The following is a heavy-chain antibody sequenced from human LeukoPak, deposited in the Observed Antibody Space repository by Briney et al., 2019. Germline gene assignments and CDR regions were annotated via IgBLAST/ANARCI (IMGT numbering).Heavy chain of an antibody. Sequence: GGSLRLSRAASGFTFSSYGMHWVRRAPSKGLEWVAVISYDGSNMYYADSVKGRFTISGDNSKNTLYLQMNSLRAEDTGVYYCTITIVGATGNYWGQGTLVTVSS. D-gene: IGHD1-26*01. V-gene: IGHV3-33*05. CDR2: ISYDGSNM. J-gene: IGHJ4*02. CDR1: GFTFSSYG. CDR3: TITIVGATGNY.